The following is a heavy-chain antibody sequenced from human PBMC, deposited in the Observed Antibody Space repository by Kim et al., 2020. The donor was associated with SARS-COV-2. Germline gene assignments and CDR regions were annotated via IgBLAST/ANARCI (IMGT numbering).Heavy chain of an antibody. CDR2: IRSKAYGGTT. CDR3: TGDSLATYYYGSGREGLVDY. D-gene: IGHD3-10*01. Sequence: GGSLRLSCTASGFTFGDYARSWFRQAPGKGLEWVGSIRSKAYGGTTEYAASVKGRFTISRDDYKSIAYLQMNSLKTEDTAVYYCTGDSLATYYYGSGREGLVDYWGQGTLVTVSS. V-gene: IGHV3-49*03. CDR1: GFTFGDYA. J-gene: IGHJ4*02.